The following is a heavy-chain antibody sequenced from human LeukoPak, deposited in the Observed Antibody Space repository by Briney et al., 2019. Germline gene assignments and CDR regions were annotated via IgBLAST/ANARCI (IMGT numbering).Heavy chain of an antibody. CDR3: ARDQYKYDGNYRYYQHMDV. V-gene: IGHV4-4*07. D-gene: IGHD3-22*01. CDR1: GGSISSYY. J-gene: IGHJ6*03. Sequence: SETLSLTCTVSGGSISSYYWSWIRQPAGKGLEWIGRMSNSGSNNYNPSLKSRVTMSVDTSKNQVSPKLSAVTAADTAVYYCARDQYKYDGNYRYYQHMDVWGKGTTVTISS. CDR2: MSNSGSN.